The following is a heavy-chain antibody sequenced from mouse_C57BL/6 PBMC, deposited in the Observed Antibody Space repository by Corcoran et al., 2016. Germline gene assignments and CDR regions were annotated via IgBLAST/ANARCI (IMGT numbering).Heavy chain of an antibody. CDR2: IYPGDGDT. D-gene: IGHD1-1*01. CDR3: ARWDYYGTLAMDY. V-gene: IGHV1-80*01. Sequence: QVQLQQSGAALVKPGASVKLSCKASGSAFSSYLMNWVKQRPGKGLEWIGQIYPGDGDTNYNGKFKGKATLTADKSSSTAYMQLSSLTSEDSAVYFCARWDYYGTLAMDYWGQGTSVTVSS. J-gene: IGHJ4*01. CDR1: GSAFSSYL.